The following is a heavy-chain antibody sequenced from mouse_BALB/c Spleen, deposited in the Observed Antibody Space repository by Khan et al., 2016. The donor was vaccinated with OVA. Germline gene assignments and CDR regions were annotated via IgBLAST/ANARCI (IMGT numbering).Heavy chain of an antibody. CDR2: ISYSGST. J-gene: IGHJ2*01. Sequence: VQLKESGPDLVKPSQSLSLTCTVTGYSITSGYGWNWIRQSPGNKLEWMGYISYSGSTNYNPSLKSRISITRDTSKNQFFLQLNSVTTEDTATYYCARTARIKYWGQGTTLTVSS. CDR1: GYSITSGYG. CDR3: ARTARIKY. D-gene: IGHD1-2*01. V-gene: IGHV3-1*02.